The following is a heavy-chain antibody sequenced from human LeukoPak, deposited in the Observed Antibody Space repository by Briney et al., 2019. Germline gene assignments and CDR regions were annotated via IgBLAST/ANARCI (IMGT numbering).Heavy chain of an antibody. Sequence: GASVKVSCKTSGYSFTNYGLSWVRQAPGQGLEWMGWISTYNRNTNYIQRLQGRVTMTIDTSTTTAHMELRSLISDDTAVYYCARGEPSGIYDYWGQGTLVTVSS. CDR3: ARGEPSGIYDY. CDR1: GYSFTNYG. CDR2: ISTYNRNT. V-gene: IGHV1-18*01. J-gene: IGHJ4*02. D-gene: IGHD1-26*01.